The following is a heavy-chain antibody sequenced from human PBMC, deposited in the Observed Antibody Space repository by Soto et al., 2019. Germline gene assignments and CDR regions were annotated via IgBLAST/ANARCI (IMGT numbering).Heavy chain of an antibody. D-gene: IGHD3-22*01. J-gene: IGHJ4*02. V-gene: IGHV4-31*03. Sequence: SETLSLTCTVSGGSFSSGGYYWSWIRQHPGKGLEWIGYIYYSGSTYYNPSLKSRVTISVDTSKNQFSLKLSSVTAADTAVYYCARQTRITMIVGELFDYWGQGTLVTVSS. CDR2: IYYSGST. CDR3: ARQTRITMIVGELFDY. CDR1: GGSFSSGGYY.